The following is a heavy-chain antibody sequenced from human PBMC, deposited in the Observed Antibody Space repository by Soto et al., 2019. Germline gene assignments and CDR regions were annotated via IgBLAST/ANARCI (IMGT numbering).Heavy chain of an antibody. D-gene: IGHD2-15*01. CDR3: VRGGGGGLFDP. Sequence: GGSLRLSCVAAGFTFNNYWMHWVREVPGKGLMWVSRIGGDGSSPAYADSVEGRFTILRDNAKDTLFLQMTSLTAEDTAMYYCVRGGGGGLFDPWGQGTMVTVSS. J-gene: IGHJ5*02. CDR2: IGGDGSSP. V-gene: IGHV3-74*03. CDR1: GFTFNNYW.